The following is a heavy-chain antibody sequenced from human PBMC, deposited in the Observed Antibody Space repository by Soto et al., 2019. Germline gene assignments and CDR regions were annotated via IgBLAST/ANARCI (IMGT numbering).Heavy chain of an antibody. CDR2: IYYSGST. CDR3: ARGFNSGWDPLDY. Sequence: SETLSLTCTVSGGSVSGGSYYWSWIRQPPGKGLEWIGYIYYSGSTNYNPSLKSRVTISVDTSKNQFSLKLSSVTAADTAVYYCARGFNSGWDPLDYWGQGTLVTVSS. D-gene: IGHD6-19*01. J-gene: IGHJ4*02. V-gene: IGHV4-61*01. CDR1: GGSVSGGSYY.